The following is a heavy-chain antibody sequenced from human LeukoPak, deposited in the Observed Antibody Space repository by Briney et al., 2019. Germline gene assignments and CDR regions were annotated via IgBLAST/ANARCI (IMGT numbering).Heavy chain of an antibody. J-gene: IGHJ4*02. CDR1: GFTFSSYE. CDR3: ARDSLNSGTYYNLPFDY. V-gene: IGHV3-48*03. Sequence: GGSLRLSCAASGFTFSSYEMNWVRQASGKGLEWVSYISGGGSTMYYADSVKGRFTISRDNAKNSLYLQMNSLRAEDTAVYYCARDSLNSGTYYNLPFDYWGQGTLVTVSS. D-gene: IGHD3-10*01. CDR2: ISGGGSTM.